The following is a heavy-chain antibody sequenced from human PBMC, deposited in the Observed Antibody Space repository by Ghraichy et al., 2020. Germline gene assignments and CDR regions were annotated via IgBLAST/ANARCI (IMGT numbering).Heavy chain of an antibody. D-gene: IGHD3-10*01. CDR3: ARTYVLLWFGELYWYYFDY. V-gene: IGHV4-39*01. CDR1: GGSISSSSYY. Sequence: SETLSLTCTVSGGSISSSSYYWGWIRQPPGKGLEWIGSIYYSGSTYYNPSLKSRVTISVDTSKNQFSLKLSSVTAADTAVYYCARTYVLLWFGELYWYYFDYWGQGTLVTVSS. J-gene: IGHJ4*02. CDR2: IYYSGST.